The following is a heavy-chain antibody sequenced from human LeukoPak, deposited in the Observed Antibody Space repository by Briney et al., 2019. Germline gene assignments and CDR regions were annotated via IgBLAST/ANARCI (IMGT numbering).Heavy chain of an antibody. CDR3: ARGYSSGYRIDY. CDR2: IWYDGSNK. J-gene: IGHJ4*02. D-gene: IGHD3-22*01. V-gene: IGHV3-33*01. Sequence: GGSLRLSCAASGFTFSSYGMHWVRQAPGKGLEWVAVIWYDGSNKYYADSVKGRFTISRDNAKNTLYLQMNSLRAEDTAVYYCARGYSSGYRIDYWGQGTLVTVSS. CDR1: GFTFSSYG.